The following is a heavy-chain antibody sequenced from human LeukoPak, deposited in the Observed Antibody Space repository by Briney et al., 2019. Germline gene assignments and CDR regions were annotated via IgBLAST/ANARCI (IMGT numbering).Heavy chain of an antibody. CDR1: GFTFSSYA. D-gene: IGHD6-13*01. Sequence: GGSLRLSCAASGFTFSSYAMSWVRQAPGKGLEWVSAISGSGGSTYYADSVKGRFTIFRDNSKNTLYLQMNSLRAEDTAVYYCAKDRTLYSSSWYYFDYWGQGTLVTVSS. V-gene: IGHV3-23*01. CDR3: AKDRTLYSSSWYYFDY. J-gene: IGHJ4*02. CDR2: ISGSGGST.